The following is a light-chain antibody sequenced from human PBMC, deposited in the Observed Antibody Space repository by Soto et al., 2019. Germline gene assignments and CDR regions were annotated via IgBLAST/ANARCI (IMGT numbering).Light chain of an antibody. CDR2: GAS. J-gene: IGKJ1*01. V-gene: IGKV3-15*01. CDR3: QQYLQWPRT. CDR1: QSVGTN. Sequence: EIVMTQSPATLFLSTGERATLSCRASQSVGTNLAWYQQQPGQAPRLLIYGASTRATGIPARFSGSGSGTDFTLTISSLESEDFAVYYCQQYLQWPRTFGQGTKVDIK.